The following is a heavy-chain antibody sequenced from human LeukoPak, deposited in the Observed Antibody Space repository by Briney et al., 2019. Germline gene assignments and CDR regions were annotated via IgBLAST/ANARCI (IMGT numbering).Heavy chain of an antibody. J-gene: IGHJ4*02. CDR2: ISYDGSNK. D-gene: IGHD2-2*01. CDR1: GFTFSSYG. CDR3: AKDPNCSSTSCYDY. Sequence: GGSLRLSCAASGFTFSSYGMHWVRQAPGKGRGGVAVISYDGSNKYYADSVKGRFTISRDNSKNTLYLQMNSLRAEDTAVYYCAKDPNCSSTSCYDYWGQGTLVTVSS. V-gene: IGHV3-30*18.